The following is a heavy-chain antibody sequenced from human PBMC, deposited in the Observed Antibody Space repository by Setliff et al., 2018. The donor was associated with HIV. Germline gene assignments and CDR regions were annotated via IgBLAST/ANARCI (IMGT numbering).Heavy chain of an antibody. V-gene: IGHV4-4*07. CDR2: IYTSGNT. D-gene: IGHD1-26*01. J-gene: IGHJ6*02. CDR3: ARDSELGLNYHYGMDV. CDR1: GGSISSHY. Sequence: SETLSLTCTVSGGSISSHYWSWIRQPTGKGLEWIGRIYTSGNTNYNPSLKSRVTMSVDTSKNQFSLKLSSVTAADTAVYYCARDSELGLNYHYGMDVWGQGTTVTVS.